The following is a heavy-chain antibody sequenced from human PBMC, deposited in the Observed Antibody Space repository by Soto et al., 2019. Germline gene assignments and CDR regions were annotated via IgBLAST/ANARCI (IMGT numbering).Heavy chain of an antibody. CDR3: AKDISVVTNSNTCMDV. D-gene: IGHD2-21*02. CDR1: GFTFDDYA. J-gene: IGHJ6*02. V-gene: IGHV3-9*01. CDR2: ISWNSGSI. Sequence: DVQLVESGGGLVQPGRSLRLSCAASGFTFDDYAMHWVRQAPGKGLEWVSGISWNSGSIGYADSVKGRFTISRDNAKNSLYLQMNSLRAEDTALYYCAKDISVVTNSNTCMDVWGQGTTVTVSS.